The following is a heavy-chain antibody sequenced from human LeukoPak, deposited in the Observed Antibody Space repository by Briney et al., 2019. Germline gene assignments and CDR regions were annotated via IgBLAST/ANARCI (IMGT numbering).Heavy chain of an antibody. J-gene: IGHJ4*02. CDR2: ISGSGGST. CDR1: GFTFSSYA. D-gene: IGHD6-13*01. V-gene: IGHV3-23*01. CDR3: AKDRGYSSSWYRHYYFDY. Sequence: QAGGSLRLSCAASGFTFSSYAMSWVRQAPGKGLEGVSAISGSGGSTYYADSVKGRFTISRDNSKNTLYLQMNSLRAEDTAVYYCAKDRGYSSSWYRHYYFDYWGQGTLVTVSS.